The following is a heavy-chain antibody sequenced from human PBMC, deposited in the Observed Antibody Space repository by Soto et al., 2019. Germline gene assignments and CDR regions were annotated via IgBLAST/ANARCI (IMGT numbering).Heavy chain of an antibody. Sequence: QVQLVESGGGVVQPGRSLRLSCAASGFTFSSYGMHWVRQAPGKGLEWVAVIWYDGSNKYYADSVKGRFTISRDNSKNTLYLQMNSLRAEDTAVYYCAREVDRITDYWGQGTLVTVSS. D-gene: IGHD5-12*01. CDR1: GFTFSSYG. V-gene: IGHV3-33*01. CDR2: IWYDGSNK. J-gene: IGHJ4*02. CDR3: AREVDRITDY.